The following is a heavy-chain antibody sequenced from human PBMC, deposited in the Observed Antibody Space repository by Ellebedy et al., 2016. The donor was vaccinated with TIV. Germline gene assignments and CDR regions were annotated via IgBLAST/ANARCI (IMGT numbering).Heavy chain of an antibody. Sequence: SLKISCAASGFTFHDYAMHWVRQAPGKGLEWVSGISRNSDDRGYADAVKGRFTISRDNAKNSLYLQMNNLRPEDTAFYYCTKDDGAYNPFYFDPWGQGTLVTVSS. CDR1: GFTFHDYA. D-gene: IGHD5-24*01. V-gene: IGHV3-9*01. J-gene: IGHJ5*02. CDR2: ISRNSDDR. CDR3: TKDDGAYNPFYFDP.